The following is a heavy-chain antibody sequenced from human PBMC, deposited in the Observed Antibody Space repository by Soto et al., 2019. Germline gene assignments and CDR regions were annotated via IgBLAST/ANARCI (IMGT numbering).Heavy chain of an antibody. V-gene: IGHV4-31*03. CDR3: ARAVYYDILTGYYKVYFDY. Sequence: PSETLSLTCTVSGGSISSGGYYWSWIRQHPGKGLEWIGYIYYSGSTYYNPSLKSRVTISVDTSKNQFSLKLSSVTAADTAVYYCARAVYYDILTGYYKVYFDYWGQGTLVTVSS. D-gene: IGHD3-9*01. J-gene: IGHJ4*02. CDR2: IYYSGST. CDR1: GGSISSGGYY.